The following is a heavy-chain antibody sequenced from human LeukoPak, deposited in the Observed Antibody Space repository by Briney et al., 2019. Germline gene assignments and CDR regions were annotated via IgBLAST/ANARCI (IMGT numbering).Heavy chain of an antibody. Sequence: ASVKVSCKASGCTFTSYYMHWARQAPGQGLEWMGWMNPNSGNTGYAQKFQGRVTMTRNTSISTAYMELSSLRSEDTAVYYCARGKRFLDYSHPMDVWGKGTTVTVSS. D-gene: IGHD3-3*01. CDR1: GCTFTSYY. CDR3: ARGKRFLDYSHPMDV. CDR2: MNPNSGNT. V-gene: IGHV1-8*02. J-gene: IGHJ6*03.